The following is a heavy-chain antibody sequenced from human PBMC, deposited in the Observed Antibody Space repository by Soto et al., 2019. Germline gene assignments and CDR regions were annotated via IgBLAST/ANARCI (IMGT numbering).Heavy chain of an antibody. V-gene: IGHV3-15*01. J-gene: IGHJ4*02. CDR1: GLTFSNVW. D-gene: IGHD2-2*01. CDR3: AITAMINRDSSTSFDY. CDR2: IKSKSDGETA. Sequence: PGGSLRLSCAASGLTFSNVWMPCVRQAPGKGLEWVGRIKSKSDGETADVAAPVKARFTISRDDSKNTVFLEMNSLKSEDTALYYCAITAMINRDSSTSFDYWGRGTQVTVS.